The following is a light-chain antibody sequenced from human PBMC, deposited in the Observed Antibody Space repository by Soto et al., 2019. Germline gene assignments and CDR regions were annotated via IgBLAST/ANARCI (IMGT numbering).Light chain of an antibody. CDR3: SAYTSCNTVV. CDR1: SSDFGAYKS. J-gene: IGLJ2*01. Sequence: QSVLTQPASVSGSPGQSISISCTGTSSDFGAYKSVSWYQQHPGEAPKLMIYEVTNRPSGVSNRFSGSKSANTASLAISGLQAEDEADYYCSAYTSCNTVVFGGGTKLTVL. V-gene: IGLV2-14*01. CDR2: EVT.